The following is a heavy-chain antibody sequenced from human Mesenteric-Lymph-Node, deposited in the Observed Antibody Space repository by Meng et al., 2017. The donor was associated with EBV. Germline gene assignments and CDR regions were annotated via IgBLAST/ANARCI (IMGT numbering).Heavy chain of an antibody. D-gene: IGHD6-13*01. CDR2: IYYNGNT. Sequence: QLQRSGPGMVNPSETLSLTCTILGGRPSSGSYYWAWIRQTPGKGLEWIGSIYYNGNTFYNTSLKRRVTISIDTSRDQFSLRLSSVTVADTATYYCARSISTWYGKWIDQWGQGILVTVSS. J-gene: IGHJ4*02. CDR3: ARSISTWYGKWIDQ. V-gene: IGHV4-39*07. CDR1: GGRPSSGSYY.